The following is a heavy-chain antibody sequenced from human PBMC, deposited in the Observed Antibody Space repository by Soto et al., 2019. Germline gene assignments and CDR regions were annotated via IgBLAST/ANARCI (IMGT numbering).Heavy chain of an antibody. CDR2: IWHDGSNK. D-gene: IGHD2-2*01. CDR1: GFTFSNNG. CDR3: ACQFCDTTSCYQFY. V-gene: IGHV3-33*01. Sequence: GGSLRLSCAASGFTFSNNGMHWVRQAPGKGLEWVAIIWHDGSNKYYVDSVKGRFTISRDNSKNTLYLQMNSLRAEDTAVYYCACQFCDTTSCYQFYWAQGPLVTVSS. J-gene: IGHJ4*02.